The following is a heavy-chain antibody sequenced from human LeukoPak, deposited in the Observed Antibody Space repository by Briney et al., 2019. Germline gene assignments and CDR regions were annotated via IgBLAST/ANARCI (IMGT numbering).Heavy chain of an antibody. D-gene: IGHD3-16*02. Sequence: SETLSLTCTVSGGSISSYYWSWIRQPAGKGLEWIGRIYTSGSTNYNPSLKSRVTMSVDTSKNQFSLKLSSVTAADTAVYYCARESAYYDYVWGSYRSTLDYWGQGTLVTVSS. J-gene: IGHJ4*02. CDR3: ARESAYYDYVWGSYRSTLDY. V-gene: IGHV4-4*07. CDR1: GGSISSYY. CDR2: IYTSGST.